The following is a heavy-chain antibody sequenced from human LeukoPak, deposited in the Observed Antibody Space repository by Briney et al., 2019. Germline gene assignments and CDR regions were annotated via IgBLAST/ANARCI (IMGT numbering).Heavy chain of an antibody. Sequence: SETLSLTCTVSGGSISSYYGSWIRQPPGKGLEWIGYIYYSGSTNYNPPLKSRVTISVDTSKNQFSLKLSSVTAADTAVYYCARIKWFGELYVDPWGQGTMVTVSS. CDR1: GGSISSYY. CDR2: IYYSGST. J-gene: IGHJ5*02. CDR3: ARIKWFGELYVDP. V-gene: IGHV4-59*01. D-gene: IGHD3-10*01.